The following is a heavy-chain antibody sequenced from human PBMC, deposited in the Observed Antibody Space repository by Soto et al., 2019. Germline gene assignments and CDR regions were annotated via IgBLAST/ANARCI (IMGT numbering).Heavy chain of an antibody. J-gene: IGHJ4*02. D-gene: IGHD3-3*01. Sequence: EAQVLESGGGLAQPGGSLRLSCATSGFTFSGYAMSWVRQTPGKGLAWVSGISASGENTYYADSVEGRFIISRDNSKNTLFLHMNSLRAEDTDVYFCGNSPGSVSAPEASGYWGRGTRVIVSS. CDR1: GFTFSGYA. V-gene: IGHV3-23*01. CDR2: ISASGENT. CDR3: GNSPGSVSAPEASGY.